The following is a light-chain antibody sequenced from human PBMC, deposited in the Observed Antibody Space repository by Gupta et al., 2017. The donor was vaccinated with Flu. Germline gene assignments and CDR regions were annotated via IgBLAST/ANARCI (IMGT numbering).Light chain of an antibody. J-gene: IGKJ2*01. CDR3: QLDGLLPTFT. V-gene: IGKV3-20*01. CDR1: QDVDGSF. CDR2: GAS. Sequence: LSLSPGEGATHSCRARQDVDGSFLAWYQQEPSQAPRLLIYGASARGPGIRDRFSGSGSGIDFTLAITRLELEDFALYFCQLDGLLPTFTFGQGTKLEI.